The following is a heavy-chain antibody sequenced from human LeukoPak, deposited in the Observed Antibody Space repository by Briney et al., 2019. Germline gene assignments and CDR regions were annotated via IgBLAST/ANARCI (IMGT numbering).Heavy chain of an antibody. CDR3: ARNSVAFDY. D-gene: IGHD4-23*01. J-gene: IGHJ4*02. CDR1: GYTFTGYY. V-gene: IGHV1-2*02. Sequence: ASVKVSCKASGYTFTGYYIHWVRQAPGQGLEWMGWFNPHSGGTNYAQKFQGRVTMTRDTSISTAYMELSTLRSDDTAVYYCARNSVAFDYWGQGTLVTVSS. CDR2: FNPHSGGT.